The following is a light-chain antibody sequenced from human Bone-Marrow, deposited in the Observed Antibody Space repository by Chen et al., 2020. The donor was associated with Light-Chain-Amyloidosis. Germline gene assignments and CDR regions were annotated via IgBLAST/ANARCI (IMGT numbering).Light chain of an antibody. V-gene: IGKV3-20*01. CDR1: QTISSNY. CDR2: GSA. J-gene: IGKJ4*01. Sequence: EIVLTQSPGTLSLSPGEEATLSCRASQTISSNYVTWYQQKFGQAPRLLNYGSASRATGIPDRFTGSGSGTDCTLTINRLEPEDFAMYYCQQYGTSPLTFGGGTKVEIK. CDR3: QQYGTSPLT.